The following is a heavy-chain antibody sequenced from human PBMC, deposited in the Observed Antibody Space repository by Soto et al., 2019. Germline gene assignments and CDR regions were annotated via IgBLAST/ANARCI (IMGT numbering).Heavy chain of an antibody. V-gene: IGHV3-23*01. CDR3: ARGYYDFWSGYYLRYYYYGMDV. Sequence: EVQLLESGGGLVQPGGSLRLSCAASGFTFSSYAMSWVRQAPGKGLEWVSAFSGSGGSTYYADSVKGRFTISRDNSKNALYLQMNSLRAEDTAVYYCARGYYDFWSGYYLRYYYYGMDVWGQGTKVTVSS. J-gene: IGHJ6*02. D-gene: IGHD3-3*01. CDR1: GFTFSSYA. CDR2: FSGSGGST.